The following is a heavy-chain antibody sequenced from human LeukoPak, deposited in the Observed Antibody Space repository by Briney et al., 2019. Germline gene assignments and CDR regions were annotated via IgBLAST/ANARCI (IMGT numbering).Heavy chain of an antibody. J-gene: IGHJ4*02. Sequence: SETLSLTCAVYGGSFSGYYWSWIRQPPGKGLEWIGEINHSGSTNYNPSLKSRVTISADTSKNQFSLKLSSVTAADTAVYYCGRGSSWRSFDYWGQGTLVTVSS. CDR1: GGSFSGYY. CDR2: INHSGST. V-gene: IGHV4-34*01. D-gene: IGHD6-13*01. CDR3: GRGSSWRSFDY.